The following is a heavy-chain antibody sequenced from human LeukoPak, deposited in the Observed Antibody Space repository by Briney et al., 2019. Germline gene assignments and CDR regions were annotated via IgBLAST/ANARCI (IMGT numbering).Heavy chain of an antibody. Sequence: ASVKVSSKASGYTFTGYYMHWVRQAPGQGLEWMGWINPNSGGTNYAQKFQGRVTMTRDTSISTAYMELSRLGSDDTAVYYCARDITIVRGVIGGYWGQGTLVTVSS. CDR3: ARDITIVRGVIGGY. D-gene: IGHD3-10*01. CDR2: INPNSGGT. V-gene: IGHV1-2*02. J-gene: IGHJ4*02. CDR1: GYTFTGYY.